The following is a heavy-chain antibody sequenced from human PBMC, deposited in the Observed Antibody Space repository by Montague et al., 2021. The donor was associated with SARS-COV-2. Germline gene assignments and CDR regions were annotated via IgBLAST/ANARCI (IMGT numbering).Heavy chain of an antibody. CDR3: ARSISSSGAGDN. Sequence: SETRSLTCTVSGGSLNKHYWSWIRKAPGKELEWLGNIFYKGNTNNNFFLWVQVPMSLDTPQNQFSLRLTSLTAADTAVYYCARSISSSGAGDNWGQGILVTVS. CDR1: GGSLNKHY. J-gene: IGHJ4*02. V-gene: IGHV4-59*11. D-gene: IGHD3-22*01. CDR2: IFYKGNT.